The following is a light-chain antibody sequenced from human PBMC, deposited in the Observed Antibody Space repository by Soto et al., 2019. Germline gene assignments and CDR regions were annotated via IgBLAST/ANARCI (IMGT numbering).Light chain of an antibody. CDR3: LQYQSYWT. V-gene: IGKV1-5*03. CDR1: QSISRQ. CDR2: QAS. J-gene: IGKJ1*01. Sequence: DIQMTQSPSTLSASVGDRVSITCRASQSISRQLAWYQQKPGKAPNLLIYQASNLETGVPSRFPGSGSGTDFALTSSSRLPDDLGTYYCLQYQSYWTFGQGTKVEV.